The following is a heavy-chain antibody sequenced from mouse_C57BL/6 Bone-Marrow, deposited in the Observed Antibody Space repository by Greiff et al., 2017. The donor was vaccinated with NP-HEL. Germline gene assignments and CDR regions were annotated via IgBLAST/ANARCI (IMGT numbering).Heavy chain of an antibody. CDR2: IWSDGST. V-gene: IGHV2-6*03. Sequence: VMLMESGPGLVAPSQSLSITCTVSGFSLTSYGVHWVRQPPGKGLEWLVVIWSDGSTTYNSALKSRLSISKDNSKSQVFLKMNSLQTDDTAMYYCARLHSNYLYAMDYWGQGTSVTVSS. CDR3: ARLHSNYLYAMDY. CDR1: GFSLTSYG. D-gene: IGHD2-5*01. J-gene: IGHJ4*01.